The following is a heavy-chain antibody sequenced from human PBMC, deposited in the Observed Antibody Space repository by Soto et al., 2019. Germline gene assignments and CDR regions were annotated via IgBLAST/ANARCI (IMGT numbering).Heavy chain of an antibody. D-gene: IGHD2-8*02. CDR2: IYSSGST. J-gene: IGHJ5*02. CDR1: GGSISGHY. V-gene: IGHV4-59*08. Sequence: SETLSLTCTVSGGSISGHYWSWIRQPPGKGLEWVGYIYSSGSTYVRPSLKSRVSMSVDTSKNQVSLKLTSVTAADTAVYYCARTPIGYCSGGTCSNWFDPWGQGTLVTVSS. CDR3: ARTPIGYCSGGTCSNWFDP.